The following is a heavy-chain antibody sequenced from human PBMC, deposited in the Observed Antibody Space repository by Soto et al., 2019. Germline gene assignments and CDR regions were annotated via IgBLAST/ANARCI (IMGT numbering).Heavy chain of an antibody. V-gene: IGHV3-48*01. D-gene: IGHD6-19*01. Sequence: GGSLRLSCAASGFTFSSYSMNWVRQAPGKGLEWVSYISSSSSTIYYADSVKGRFTISRDNAKNSLYLQMNSLRAEDTAVYYCAREGGIAVPYYYYYYMDVWGKGTTVTVSS. J-gene: IGHJ6*03. CDR3: AREGGIAVPYYYYYYMDV. CDR1: GFTFSSYS. CDR2: ISSSSSTI.